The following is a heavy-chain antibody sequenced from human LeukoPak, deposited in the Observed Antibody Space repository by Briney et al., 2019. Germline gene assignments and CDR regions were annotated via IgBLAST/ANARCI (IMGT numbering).Heavy chain of an antibody. D-gene: IGHD3-10*01. V-gene: IGHV4-31*03. Sequence: SQTLSLTCTVSGGSISSGGYYWSWTRQHPGKGLEWIGYIYYSGSTYYNPSLKSRVTISVDTSKNQFSLKLSSVTAADTAVYYCARDYGSGSYKDYYYGMDVWGKGTTVTVSS. J-gene: IGHJ6*04. CDR3: ARDYGSGSYKDYYYGMDV. CDR2: IYYSGST. CDR1: GGSISSGGYY.